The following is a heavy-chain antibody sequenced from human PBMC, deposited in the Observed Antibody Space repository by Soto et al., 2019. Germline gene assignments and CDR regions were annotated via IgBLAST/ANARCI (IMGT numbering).Heavy chain of an antibody. V-gene: IGHV3-53*01. D-gene: IGHD2-2*01. Sequence: GGSLRLSCAASGFTVSSNYMSWVRQAPGKGLEWVSVIYSGGSTYYADSVKGRFTISRDNSKNTLYLQMNSLRAEDTAGYYCARFRYCSSTSCNWFDPWGQGTLVTVSS. J-gene: IGHJ5*02. CDR1: GFTVSSNY. CDR3: ARFRYCSSTSCNWFDP. CDR2: IYSGGST.